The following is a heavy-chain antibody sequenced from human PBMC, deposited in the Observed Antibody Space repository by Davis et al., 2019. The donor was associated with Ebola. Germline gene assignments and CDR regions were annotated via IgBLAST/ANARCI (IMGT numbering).Heavy chain of an antibody. CDR1: GGSFSGYY. Sequence: SETLSLTCAVYGGSFSGYYWSWIRQPPGKGLEWIGEINHSGSTNYNPSLKSRVTISVDSSKNQFSLKLSSVTAADTAVYYCTRDRSVYYYGSGSYYGLRYWSQGTLVTVSS. V-gene: IGHV4-34*01. CDR2: INHSGST. CDR3: TRDRSVYYYGSGSYYGLRY. D-gene: IGHD3-10*01. J-gene: IGHJ4*02.